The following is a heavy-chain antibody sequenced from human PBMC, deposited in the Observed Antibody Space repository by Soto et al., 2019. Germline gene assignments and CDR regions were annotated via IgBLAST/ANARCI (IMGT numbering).Heavy chain of an antibody. CDR3: ARKAPYGGYPFDF. V-gene: IGHV1-69*06. D-gene: IGHD5-12*01. J-gene: IGHJ4*02. CDR2: IIPIFGTA. CDR1: GGTFSSYA. Sequence: GASVKVSCKASGGTFSSYAISWVRQAPGQGLEWMGGIIPIFGTANYAQKFQGRVTMSVDTSKNQFSLNLSSVTAADTAVYYCARKAPYGGYPFDFWGQGTLVTVSS.